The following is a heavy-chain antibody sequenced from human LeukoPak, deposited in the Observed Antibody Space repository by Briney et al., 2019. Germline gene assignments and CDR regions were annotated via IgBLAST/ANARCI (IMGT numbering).Heavy chain of an antibody. V-gene: IGHV1-18*01. D-gene: IGHD4-17*01. Sequence: ASVKVSCKASGYTFTNYGTSWVRQAPGQGPEWMGWISAYNGKTNYAQKVQGRVTMTTDTSTSTAYMELRSLRSDDPAVYYCARDDYGDYVSYFLHWGQGTLVIVSS. J-gene: IGHJ1*01. CDR2: ISAYNGKT. CDR1: GYTFTNYG. CDR3: ARDDYGDYVSYFLH.